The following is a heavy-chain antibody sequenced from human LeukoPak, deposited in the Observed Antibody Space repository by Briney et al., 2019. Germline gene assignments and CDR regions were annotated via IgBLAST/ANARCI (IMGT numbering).Heavy chain of an antibody. J-gene: IGHJ3*02. CDR2: ISYDGSNK. D-gene: IGHD1-20*01. Sequence: GGSLRLSCAASGFTFSSYAMHWVRQAPGKGLEWVAVISYDGSNKYYADSVKGRFTISRDNSKNTLYLQMNSLRAEDTAVYYCAREEYNWNEAGAFDIWGQGTMVTVSS. CDR3: AREEYNWNEAGAFDI. CDR1: GFTFSSYA. V-gene: IGHV3-30-3*01.